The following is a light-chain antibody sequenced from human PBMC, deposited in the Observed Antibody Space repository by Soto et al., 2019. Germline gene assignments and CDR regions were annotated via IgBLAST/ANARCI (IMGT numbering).Light chain of an antibody. Sequence: ELVMTPSPATLSVAPVERATLSCRASQSISTFLAWYQQKPGQAPRLLIYGASTRATGIPARFSGSGSGTEFTLTISSLQSEDFAVYYCQQYNNWPRTFGQGTKVDIK. CDR3: QQYNNWPRT. CDR1: QSISTF. J-gene: IGKJ1*01. V-gene: IGKV3-15*01. CDR2: GAS.